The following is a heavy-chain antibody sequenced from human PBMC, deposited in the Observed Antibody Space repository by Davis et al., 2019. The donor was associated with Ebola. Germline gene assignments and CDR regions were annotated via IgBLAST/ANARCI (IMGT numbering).Heavy chain of an antibody. CDR2: IWFDGNTK. D-gene: IGHD2-8*02. V-gene: IGHV3-33*01. CDR3: VRFGGYCSGHFCPTNYYGMDV. CDR1: GFNFSDYG. Sequence: GESLKISCTASGFNFSDYGMHWVRQAPGKGLEWVTIIWFDGNTKYYADSVEGRFTVSRDNFRHTLYLQMNSLRADDTAVYYGVRFGGYCSGHFCPTNYYGMDVWGQGTTVTVAS. J-gene: IGHJ6*02.